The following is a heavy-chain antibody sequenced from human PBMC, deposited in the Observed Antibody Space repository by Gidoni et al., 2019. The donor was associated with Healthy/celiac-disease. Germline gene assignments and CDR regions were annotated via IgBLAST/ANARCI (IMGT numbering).Heavy chain of an antibody. D-gene: IGHD3-22*01. J-gene: IGHJ4*01. CDR1: GYRFSSYC. V-gene: IGHV5-51*01. CDR3: ARPMGLYDSSGLIFDY. Sequence: EVQLVQSGAEVKKPGESLKISCKGSGYRFSSYCIGWVRQMPGKGLELMGIIDPNDSDIRYSPSFQGQVTISADKSTSTAYLQWSSLKASDTAIYYCARPMGLYDSSGLIFDYWGHGTLVTVSS. CDR2: IDPNDSDI.